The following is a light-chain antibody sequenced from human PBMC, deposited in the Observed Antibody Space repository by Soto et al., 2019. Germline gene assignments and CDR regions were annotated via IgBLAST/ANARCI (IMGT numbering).Light chain of an antibody. CDR1: SSDVGDYDY. CDR2: DVS. CDR3: SSYSSSSTVV. Sequence: QSVLTQPASVSGSPGQSITISCTGTSSDVGDYDYVSWYQQHPGKAPKLVIYDVSNQPSGVSNRFSGSKSGNTASLTISGLQAEDEADYYCSSYSSSSTVVFGEGTKLTVL. V-gene: IGLV2-14*03. J-gene: IGLJ2*01.